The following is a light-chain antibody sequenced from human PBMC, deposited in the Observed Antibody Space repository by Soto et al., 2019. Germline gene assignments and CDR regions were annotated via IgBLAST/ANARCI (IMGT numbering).Light chain of an antibody. CDR2: DVT. J-gene: IGLJ3*02. CDR1: SSDVGAYNY. CDR3: SSYSSITTWL. V-gene: IGLV2-14*01. Sequence: QSVLTQPASVSGSPGQSITISCTGTSSDVGAYNYVSWYQQHPGKAPKLMIYDVTTRPSGVSDRFSASKSGNTASLTISGLQAEDEADYYCSSYSSITTWLFGGGTKLTVL.